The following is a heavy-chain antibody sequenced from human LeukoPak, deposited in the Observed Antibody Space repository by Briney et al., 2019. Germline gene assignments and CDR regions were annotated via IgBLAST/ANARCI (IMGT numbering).Heavy chain of an antibody. CDR3: ASGADWFDY. V-gene: IGHV5-10-1*01. J-gene: IGHJ4*02. Sequence: EESLKICCKGSGYSFTSDSISWVREMPGKGLEWMGRIDPSDSYTLYSPSFQGHVSFSADKSINPAYVQWSSLKASDTAMYYCASGADWFDYWGQGTPVTVSS. CDR1: GYSFTSDS. D-gene: IGHD2-21*02. CDR2: IDPSDSYT.